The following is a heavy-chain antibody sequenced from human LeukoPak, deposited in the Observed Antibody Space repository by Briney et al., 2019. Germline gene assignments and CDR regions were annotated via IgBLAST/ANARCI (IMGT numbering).Heavy chain of an antibody. CDR3: AKDLSLLDWFGEPDAFDF. J-gene: IGHJ3*01. Sequence: GGSLRLSCAASGFTFSSYGMSWVRQAPGKGLEWVSAISGSGGSTYYADSVKGRFTISRDNSNNTVYLQMDSLRVDDTAVYYCAKDLSLLDWFGEPDAFDFWGQGTMVTVSS. V-gene: IGHV3-23*01. D-gene: IGHD3-10*01. CDR1: GFTFSSYG. CDR2: ISGSGGST.